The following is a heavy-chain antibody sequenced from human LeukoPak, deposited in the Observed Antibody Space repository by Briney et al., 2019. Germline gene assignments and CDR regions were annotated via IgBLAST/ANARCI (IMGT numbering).Heavy chain of an antibody. CDR2: ISGSGDST. V-gene: IGHV3-23*01. CDR3: VKDPRVDCSGGSCYYFDY. J-gene: IGHJ4*02. D-gene: IGHD2-15*01. CDR1: GFTFSGYA. Sequence: PGGSLRLSCAASGFTFSGYAMHWVRQAPGKGLEWVSAISGSGDSTYYADSVKGRFTISRDNSKNTLYLQMNSLRAEDTAVYYCVKDPRVDCSGGSCYYFDYWGQGTLVTVSS.